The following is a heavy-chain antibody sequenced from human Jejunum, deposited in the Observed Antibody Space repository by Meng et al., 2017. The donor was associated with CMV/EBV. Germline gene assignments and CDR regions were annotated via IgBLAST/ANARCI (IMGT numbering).Heavy chain of an antibody. D-gene: IGHD2-15*01. V-gene: IGHV4-38-2*02. CDR2: IYHSGST. CDR1: GDY. CDR3: ARASYCSGGSCYSNYGMDI. J-gene: IGHJ6*02. Sequence: GDYWGWIRKPQGKGLEWIGSIYHSGSTYYNPSLKSRVTISVDTSKNQFSLKLSSVTAADTAVYYCARASYCSGGSCYSNYGMDIWGQGTTVTVSS.